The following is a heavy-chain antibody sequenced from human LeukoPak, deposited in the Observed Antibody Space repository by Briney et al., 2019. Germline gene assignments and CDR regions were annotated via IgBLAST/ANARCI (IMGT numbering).Heavy chain of an antibody. CDR3: ARDTRYSSSWTSGGLFDY. CDR2: ISAYNGNT. D-gene: IGHD6-13*01. V-gene: IGHV1-18*01. J-gene: IGHJ4*02. CDR1: GYTFTSYG. Sequence: ASVKVSCKASGYTFTSYGISWVRQAPGQGLEWMGWISAYNGNTNYAQKLQGRVTMTTDTSTSTAYMELRSLRSDDTAVYYCARDTRYSSSWTSGGLFDYWGQGTLVTVSS.